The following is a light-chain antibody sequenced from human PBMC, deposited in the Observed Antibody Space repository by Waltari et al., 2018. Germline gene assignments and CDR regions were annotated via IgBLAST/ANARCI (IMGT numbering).Light chain of an antibody. CDR3: QQYYSYPRT. Sequence: AIRMTQSPSSFSASTGARVTITCRASQGISSYLAWYQQKPGKAPKLLIYAASTLQSGVPSRFSGSGSGTDFTLTISCLQSEDFATYYCQQYYSYPRTFGQGTKVEIK. CDR1: QGISSY. V-gene: IGKV1-8*01. CDR2: AAS. J-gene: IGKJ1*01.